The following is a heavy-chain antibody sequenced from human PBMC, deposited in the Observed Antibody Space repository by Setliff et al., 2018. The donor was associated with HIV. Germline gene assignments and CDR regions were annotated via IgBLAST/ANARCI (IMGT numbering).Heavy chain of an antibody. CDR1: GGSISSGTYY. D-gene: IGHD1-20*01. CDR3: AGCITGTTHWFDP. J-gene: IGHJ5*02. CDR2: IYYSGST. V-gene: IGHV4-61*10. Sequence: SETLSLTCTVSGGSISSGTYYWSWIRQPAGKRLEWIGYIYYSGSTNYNPSLKSRVTISVDTSKNQFSLKLSSVTAADTAVYYCAGCITGTTHWFDPWGQGTLVTVSS.